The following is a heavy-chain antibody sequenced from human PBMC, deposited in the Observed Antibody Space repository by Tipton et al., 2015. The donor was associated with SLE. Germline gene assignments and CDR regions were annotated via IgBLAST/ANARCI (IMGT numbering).Heavy chain of an antibody. CDR1: GGSFSVYY. D-gene: IGHD3/OR15-3a*01. Sequence: TLSLTCAVYGGSFSVYYWTWIRQPPGKGLEWIGEINHGGSTNYNPSLKSRVTISIDTSKNQFSLKLSSVTAADTAVYYCASARRDWDSYYHYYYYMDVWGKGTTVTVSS. V-gene: IGHV4-34*01. CDR2: INHGGST. J-gene: IGHJ6*03. CDR3: ASARRDWDSYYHYYYYMDV.